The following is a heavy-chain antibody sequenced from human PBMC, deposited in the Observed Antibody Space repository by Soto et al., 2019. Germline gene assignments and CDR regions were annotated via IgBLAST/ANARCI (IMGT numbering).Heavy chain of an antibody. V-gene: IGHV4-4*02. CDR1: GGSISSSNW. J-gene: IGHJ3*02. CDR2: IYHSGST. CDR3: AGVEKLLWFGENHGRAAFDI. D-gene: IGHD3-10*01. Sequence: QVQLQESGPGLVKPSGTLSLTCAVSGGSISSSNWWSWVRQPPGKGLEWIGEIYHSGSTNYNPSLRSRVTRSVDKSKPQFCLKLSPVPAADTAVYYYAGVEKLLWFGENHGRAAFDIWGQGTMVTVSS.